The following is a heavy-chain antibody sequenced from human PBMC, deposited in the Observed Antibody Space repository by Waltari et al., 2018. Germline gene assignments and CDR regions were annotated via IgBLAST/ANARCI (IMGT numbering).Heavy chain of an antibody. D-gene: IGHD1-7*01. CDR1: GGSIRSADYS. Sequence: QVQLQESGPGLVKPSQTLSLPCPVSGGSIRSADYSWSWLRQHPGKGLEWVGYIFYSGTAYYNPSLEDRVTISVDTSKNQFSLNIYSVTAADTAVYYCARVMYNWNYGVSRWDALDIWGQGTMVTVTP. V-gene: IGHV4-31*03. CDR2: IFYSGTA. CDR3: ARVMYNWNYGVSRWDALDI. J-gene: IGHJ3*02.